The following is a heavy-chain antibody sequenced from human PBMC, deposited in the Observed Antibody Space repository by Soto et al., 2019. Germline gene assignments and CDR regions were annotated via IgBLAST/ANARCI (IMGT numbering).Heavy chain of an antibody. CDR2: LSNSGGTT. CDR3: ARRGIGYYNMDV. Sequence: EVQLLESGGGLVQPGGSPRLSCAASGFTLSSYAMSWVRQAPGKGLEWVSTLSNSGGTTYYPDSVKGRFTISRDSSKSTLYLEMNSLRAEDTAVYYCARRGIGYYNMDVWGRGTTVTVSS. D-gene: IGHD3-16*01. J-gene: IGHJ6*03. CDR1: GFTLSSYA. V-gene: IGHV3-23*01.